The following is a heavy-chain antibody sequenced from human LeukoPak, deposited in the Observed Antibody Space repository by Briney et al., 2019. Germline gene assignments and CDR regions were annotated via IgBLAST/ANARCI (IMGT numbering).Heavy chain of an antibody. CDR1: GDSIRRPY. Sequence: SETLSLTCTVCGDSIRRPYWCWVRQPPGKGLEWIGYIDQNGNTDYNSSLQSRVSISADTSKSQFSLKLTSVTAEDTAVYYCATHQLLQFDVFNVWGQGTMVTVSS. CDR3: ATHQLLQFDVFNV. V-gene: IGHV4-59*08. D-gene: IGHD5-24*01. CDR2: IDQNGNT. J-gene: IGHJ3*01.